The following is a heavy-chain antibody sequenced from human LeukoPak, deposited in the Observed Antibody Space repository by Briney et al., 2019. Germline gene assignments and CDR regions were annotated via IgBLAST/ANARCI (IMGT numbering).Heavy chain of an antibody. Sequence: PGGSLRLSCAASGFTFSSYGMHWVRQAPGKGLEWVAVIWYDGSNKYYADSVKGRFTISRDNSKNTLYLQMNSLRAEDTAVYYCAKESGQRWLQGWFDPWGQGTLVTVSS. D-gene: IGHD5-24*01. V-gene: IGHV3-33*06. CDR3: AKESGQRWLQGWFDP. CDR1: GFTFSSYG. CDR2: IWYDGSNK. J-gene: IGHJ5*02.